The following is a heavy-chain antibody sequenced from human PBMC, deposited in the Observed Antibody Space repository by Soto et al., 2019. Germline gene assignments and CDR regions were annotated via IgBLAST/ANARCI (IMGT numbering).Heavy chain of an antibody. V-gene: IGHV3-53*01. CDR2: IYSGGTT. Sequence: PGGSLRLSCAASGFIASGTFMSWVRQAPGKGLEWDSIIYSGGTTYYADSVKGRFTISRDNSKNTLYLQMHSLIAEDTAVYYCARARGRQMIFPSWGRGTLVSVSS. J-gene: IGHJ5*02. CDR1: GFIASGTF. CDR3: ARARGRQMIFPS. D-gene: IGHD2-15*01.